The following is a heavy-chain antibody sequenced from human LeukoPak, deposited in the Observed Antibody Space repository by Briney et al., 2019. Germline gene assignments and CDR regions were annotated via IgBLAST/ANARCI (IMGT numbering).Heavy chain of an antibody. CDR2: IIPIFGTA. Sequence: SVKVSCKASGYTFTSYAMNWVRQAPGQGPEWMGGIIPIFGTANYARKFQGRVTLTADESTSTAYMELSSLRSEDTAMYYCARGEVPAHYFDYWGQGTLVTVSS. V-gene: IGHV1-69*13. CDR1: GYTFTSYA. CDR3: ARGEVPAHYFDY. J-gene: IGHJ4*02.